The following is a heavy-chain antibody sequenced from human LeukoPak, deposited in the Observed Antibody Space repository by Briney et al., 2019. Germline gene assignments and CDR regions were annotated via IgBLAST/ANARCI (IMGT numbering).Heavy chain of an antibody. J-gene: IGHJ4*02. CDR3: ARVGLPSGSSYLVY. D-gene: IGHD1-26*01. CDR1: GYTFTSYD. CDR2: MNPNSGNT. V-gene: IGHV1-8*03. Sequence: GASVKVSCKASGYTFTSYDINWVRQATGQGLEWMGWMNPNSGNTGYAQKFQGRVTITRNTSISTAYMELSSLRSEDTAVYYCARVGLPSGSSYLVYWGQGTLVTVSS.